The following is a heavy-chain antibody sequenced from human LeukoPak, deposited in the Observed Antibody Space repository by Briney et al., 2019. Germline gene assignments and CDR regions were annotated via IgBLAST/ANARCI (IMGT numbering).Heavy chain of an antibody. CDR2: IYTSGST. CDR3: ARGIYSYGYYFDY. CDR1: GDSINKYF. Sequence: SETLSLTCTVSGDSINKYFWSWLRQPSGKGLEWIGYIYTSGSTNYNPSLKSRVTISVDTSKNQFSLKLSSVTAADTAVYYCARGIYSYGYYFDYWGQGTLVTVSS. J-gene: IGHJ4*02. V-gene: IGHV4-4*09. D-gene: IGHD5-18*01.